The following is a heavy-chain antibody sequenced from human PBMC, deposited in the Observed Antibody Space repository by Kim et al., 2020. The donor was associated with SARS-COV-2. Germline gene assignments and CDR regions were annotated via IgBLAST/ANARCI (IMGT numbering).Heavy chain of an antibody. J-gene: IGHJ4*02. CDR3: ARDVFGGPFDY. CDR2: ISYDGSNK. Sequence: GGSLRLSCAASGFTFSSYAMHWVRQAPGKGLEWVAVISYDGSNKYYADSVKGRFTISRDNSKNTLYLQMNSLRAEDTAVYYCARDVFGGPFDYWGQGTLVTVSS. D-gene: IGHD2-15*01. V-gene: IGHV3-30-3*01. CDR1: GFTFSSYA.